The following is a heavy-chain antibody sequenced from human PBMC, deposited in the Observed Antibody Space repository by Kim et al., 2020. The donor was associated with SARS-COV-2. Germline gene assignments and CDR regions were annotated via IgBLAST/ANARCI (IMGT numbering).Heavy chain of an antibody. CDR3: ARDLPPPDYGGNSSDPKNY. Sequence: GVSLRLSCAASGFTVSSNYMSWVRQAPGKGLEWVSVIYSGGSTYYADSVKGRFTISRDNSKNTLYLQMNSLRAEDTAVYYCARDLPPPDYGGNSSDPKNYWGQGTLDTVSS. CDR1: GFTVSSNY. V-gene: IGHV3-66*01. J-gene: IGHJ4*02. D-gene: IGHD4-17*01. CDR2: IYSGGST.